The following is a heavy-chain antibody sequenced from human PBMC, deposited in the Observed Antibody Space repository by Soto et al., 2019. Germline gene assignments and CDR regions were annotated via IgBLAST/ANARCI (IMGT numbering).Heavy chain of an antibody. J-gene: IGHJ6*02. Sequence: EVQLVESGGGLVQPGGSLRLSCAASRLIFSDYHMDWVRQAPGKGLEWVGRIRRKANSYTTEYAASVKGRFTISRDDSKNSLYLQRNSLKSEDTAVYYCAMLGGWSGGSSGMDVWGQGTTVTVSS. CDR2: IRRKANSYTT. CDR1: RLIFSDYH. CDR3: AMLGGWSGGSSGMDV. V-gene: IGHV3-72*01. D-gene: IGHD6-19*01.